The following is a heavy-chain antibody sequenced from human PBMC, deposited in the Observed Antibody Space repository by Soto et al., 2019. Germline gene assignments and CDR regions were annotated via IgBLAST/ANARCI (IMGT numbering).Heavy chain of an antibody. CDR3: ARGRRYCPIDVCYLTRQADV. D-gene: IGHD2-8*01. J-gene: IGHJ6*02. CDR2: IRAFNGST. Sequence: VQLVQSGAEVKKPGASVKVSCEASGYTFKTYDIYWVRQAPGQGLGGMGRIRAFNGSTEYAQNLAGRVTMTADTSTSTAHMELRSLTSDDTAVYYCARGRRYCPIDVCYLTRQADVWGQGTTVTVSS. CDR1: GYTFKTYD. V-gene: IGHV1-18*01.